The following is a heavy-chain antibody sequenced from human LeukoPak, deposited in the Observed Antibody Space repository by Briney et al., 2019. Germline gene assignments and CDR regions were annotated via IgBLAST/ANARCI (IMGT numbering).Heavy chain of an antibody. V-gene: IGHV5-51*01. CDR2: IYVGDSDT. CDR1: GYSFTSYW. D-gene: IGHD6-6*01. Sequence: PGESLKISCKGSGYSFTSYWIGWVRQMPGKGLEWMGTIYVGDSDTRYSPSFQGQVTISVDKSISTAYLQWTSLKASDTAMYYCARHTRYSSSSRVFDYWGQGTLVTVSS. J-gene: IGHJ4*02. CDR3: ARHTRYSSSSRVFDY.